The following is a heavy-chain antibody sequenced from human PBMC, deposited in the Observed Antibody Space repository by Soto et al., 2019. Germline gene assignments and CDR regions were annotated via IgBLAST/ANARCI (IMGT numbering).Heavy chain of an antibody. Sequence: VQLVQSGAEVKEPGSSVRVSCKGSGGSISNYAISWVRQAPGQGLEWMGGIIPIFGSPYYAHKFQGRVTITADTSASTANLELRSLRSEDTGVYYCARGDGFNWYFALWGRGTLVTVSS. CDR1: GGSISNYA. J-gene: IGHJ2*01. CDR3: ARGDGFNWYFAL. V-gene: IGHV1-69*06. CDR2: IIPIFGSP. D-gene: IGHD3-10*01.